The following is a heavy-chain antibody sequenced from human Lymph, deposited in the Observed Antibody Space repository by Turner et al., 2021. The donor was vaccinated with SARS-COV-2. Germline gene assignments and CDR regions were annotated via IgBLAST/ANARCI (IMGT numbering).Heavy chain of an antibody. J-gene: IGHJ4*02. Sequence: EVQLLESGGGLVQPGGSVRLSCAASGFTFSSYAMSWVRQAPGKGLEWVSAISGSGGDTYYADSVKGRFTISRDNSKNTLYLQMNSLRAEDTAVYYCAKGVRGAMIVVVIPYFDYWGQGTLVTVSS. CDR2: ISGSGGDT. CDR3: AKGVRGAMIVVVIPYFDY. V-gene: IGHV3-23*01. D-gene: IGHD3-22*01. CDR1: GFTFSSYA.